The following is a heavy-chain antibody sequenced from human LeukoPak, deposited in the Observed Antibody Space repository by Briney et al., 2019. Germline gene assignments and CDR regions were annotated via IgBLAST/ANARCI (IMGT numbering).Heavy chain of an antibody. V-gene: IGHV4-59*01. CDR1: GGSPSTFY. CDR2: IYYSGST. CDR3: ARGIAAAGNNWFDP. J-gene: IGHJ5*02. D-gene: IGHD6-13*01. Sequence: SETLSLTRTVSGGSPSTFYWSWIRQPPGEGLEWIGYIYYSGSTNYNPSLKSRVTISVDTSKNQFSLKLSSVTAADTAVYYCARGIAAAGNNWFDPWGQGTLVTVSS.